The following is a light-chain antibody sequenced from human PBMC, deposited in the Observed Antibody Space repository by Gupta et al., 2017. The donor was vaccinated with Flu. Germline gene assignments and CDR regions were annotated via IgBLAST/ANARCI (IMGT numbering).Light chain of an antibody. V-gene: IGKV3-20*01. CDR1: QRVNSRY. Sequence: EIVLTQSPGTLSLSPGERATLSCRASQRVNSRYLAWYQHKRGQAPRVLIYGASSRATGIPDRFSGSGSGTDFTLTISSLDPEDFAVYYCQQESYSPWTFGQGTKVEIK. J-gene: IGKJ1*01. CDR2: GAS. CDR3: QQESYSPWT.